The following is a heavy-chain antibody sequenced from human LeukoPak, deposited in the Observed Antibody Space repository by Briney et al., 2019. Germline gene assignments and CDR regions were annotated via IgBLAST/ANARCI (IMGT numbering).Heavy chain of an antibody. CDR1: GGSISSTSYF. V-gene: IGHV4-39*01. J-gene: IGHJ3*01. CDR2: VYYGGST. D-gene: IGHD5-12*01. CDR3: ARLAGYSGFDVPLEAIDF. Sequence: ASETLSLTCTVSGGSISSTSYFWAWIRQPPGKGLEWIGSVYYGGSTYYNPSLKSRVTISVDTSKNQFSLKLGSVTAPDTAVYYCARLAGYSGFDVPLEAIDFWGRGTVVTVSS.